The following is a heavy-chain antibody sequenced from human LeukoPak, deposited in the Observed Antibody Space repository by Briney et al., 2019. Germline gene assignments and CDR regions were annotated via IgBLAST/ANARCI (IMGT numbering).Heavy chain of an antibody. CDR3: ASNYYDSGSYCGY. CDR2: ISSSSSYI. D-gene: IGHD3-10*01. J-gene: IGHJ4*02. CDR1: GFTFSSYC. V-gene: IGHV3-21*01. Sequence: GGSLRLSCAASGFTFSSYCMNWVRPAPGEGLEWVSSISSSSSYIYYADSVKGRFTISRDNAKNSLYLQMNSLRAEDTAVYYCASNYYDSGSYCGYWGQGTLVTVSS.